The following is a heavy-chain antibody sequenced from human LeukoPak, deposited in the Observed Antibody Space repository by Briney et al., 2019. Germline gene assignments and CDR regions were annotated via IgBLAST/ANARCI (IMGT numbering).Heavy chain of an antibody. Sequence: PSETLSLTCTVSGGSISDYYRGWIRQPPGKGLEWIGYFYNSGSSTYNPSLKSRVTISVDTSKEQFSLKVNSVTAADTAVYYCTRGAGWLIDYWGQGILVTVSS. V-gene: IGHV4-59*01. J-gene: IGHJ4*02. CDR3: TRGAGWLIDY. D-gene: IGHD3-16*01. CDR2: FYNSGSS. CDR1: GGSISDYY.